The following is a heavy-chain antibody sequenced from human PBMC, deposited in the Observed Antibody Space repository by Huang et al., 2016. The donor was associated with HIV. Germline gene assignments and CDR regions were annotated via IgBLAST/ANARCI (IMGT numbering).Heavy chain of an antibody. CDR2: INPGNGNT. CDR3: AREFVIFGAPLWPAY. CDR1: GYSFTTYA. D-gene: IGHD2-21*01. V-gene: IGHV1-3*01. J-gene: IGHJ4*02. Sequence: QVQLVQSGAEVKKPGASVKVSCKASGYSFTTYALHWVRQAPVHRLEWMGWINPGNGNTNHSQKCHGRVTITRDTAASTVYMEVSILTFEDTAVYYCAREFVIFGAPLWPAYWGQETLISVSS.